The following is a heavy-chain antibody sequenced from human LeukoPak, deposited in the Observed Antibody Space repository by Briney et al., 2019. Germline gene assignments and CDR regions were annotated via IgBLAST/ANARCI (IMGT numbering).Heavy chain of an antibody. CDR2: INWNGGST. CDR3: ARENSVGYCSSTSCPEDWFDP. D-gene: IGHD2-2*01. J-gene: IGHJ5*02. V-gene: IGHV3-20*01. Sequence: GRSLRLSCAASGFTFSSYAMHWVRQAPGKGLEWVSGINWNGGSTGYADSVKGRFTISRDNAKNSLYLQMNSLRAEDTALYHCARENSVGYCSSTSCPEDWFDPWGQGTLVTVSS. CDR1: GFTFSSYA.